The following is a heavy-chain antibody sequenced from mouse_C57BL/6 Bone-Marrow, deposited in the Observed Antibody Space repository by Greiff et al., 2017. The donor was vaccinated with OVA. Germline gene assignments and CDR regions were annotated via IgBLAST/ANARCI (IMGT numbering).Heavy chain of an antibody. CDR1: GYTFTSYG. CDR3: ARGTIYSRYFDV. CDR2: IYPRSGNT. V-gene: IGHV1-81*01. J-gene: IGHJ1*03. Sequence: QVQLKESGAELARPGASVKPSCKASGYTFTSYGISWVKQRTGQGLEWIGEIYPRSGNTYYNEKFKGKATLTADKSSSTAYMELRSLTSEDSAVYFCARGTIYSRYFDVWGTGTTVTVSS. D-gene: IGHD2-1*01.